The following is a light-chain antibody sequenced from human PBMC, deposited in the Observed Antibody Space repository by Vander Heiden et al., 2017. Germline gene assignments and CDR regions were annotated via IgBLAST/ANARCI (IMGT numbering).Light chain of an antibody. J-gene: IGKJ4*01. Sequence: EIVLTQSPAMSLSPGERATLSCRASQSVSSYLAWYQQKPGQAPRLLIYDTSNRATGIPARFSGSGSRTDFTLTISSLEPEDFAVYYCQQRYNWPLLAFGGGTRVEIK. CDR1: QSVSSY. V-gene: IGKV3-11*01. CDR3: QQRYNWPLLA. CDR2: DTS.